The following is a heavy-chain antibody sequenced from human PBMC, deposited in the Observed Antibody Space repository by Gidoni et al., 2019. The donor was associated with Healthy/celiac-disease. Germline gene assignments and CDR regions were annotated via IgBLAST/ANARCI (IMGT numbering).Heavy chain of an antibody. V-gene: IGHV3-21*01. J-gene: IGHJ6*02. CDR1: GFTFSSYS. CDR2: ISRSSSYI. Sequence: EVQLVESGGGLVKPGGSLRLSCAASGFTFSSYSMNWVRQAPGKGLEWVSSISRSSSYIYYADSVKGRFTISRDNAKNSLYLQMNSLRAEDTAVYYCARDQRSFGDLNGMDVWGQGTTVTVSS. CDR3: ARDQRSFGDLNGMDV. D-gene: IGHD3-10*01.